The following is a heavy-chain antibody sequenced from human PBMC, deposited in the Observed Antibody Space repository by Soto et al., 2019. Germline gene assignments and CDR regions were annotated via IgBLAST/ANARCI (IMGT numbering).Heavy chain of an antibody. D-gene: IGHD3-3*01. CDR2: IYYSGST. Sequence: PSATLSLTCTVSGGSISSYYWSWIRQPPGKGLEWIGYIYYSGSTNYNPSLKSRVTISVDTSKNQFSLKLSSVTAADTAVYYCASTAGYYDFWSGYYSNDAFDIWGQGTMVTVSS. CDR3: ASTAGYYDFWSGYYSNDAFDI. V-gene: IGHV4-59*01. CDR1: GGSISSYY. J-gene: IGHJ3*02.